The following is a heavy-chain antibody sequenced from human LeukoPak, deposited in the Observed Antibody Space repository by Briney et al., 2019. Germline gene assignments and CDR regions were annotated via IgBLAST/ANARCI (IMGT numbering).Heavy chain of an antibody. CDR1: GFTVSSNY. J-gene: IGHJ4*02. D-gene: IGHD3-10*01. CDR3: ARASLYGSGSYYSDY. Sequence: GRSLRLSCAASGFTVSSNYMNWVRQAPGKGLEWVSVIYSDGRTFYADSMKARFTISRDNSKNTLYLQMHSLRAEDTAVYYCARASLYGSGSYYSDYWGQGNLVTVSS. CDR2: IYSDGRT. V-gene: IGHV3-66*01.